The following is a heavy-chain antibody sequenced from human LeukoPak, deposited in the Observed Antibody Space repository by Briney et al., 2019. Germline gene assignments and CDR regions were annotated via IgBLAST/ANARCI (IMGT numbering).Heavy chain of an antibody. CDR1: GFSFSIYA. V-gene: IGHV3-30*14. D-gene: IGHD4-17*01. Sequence: PGGSLRLSCAASGFSFSIYAMDWVRQAPGKGLEWVAVISFDGSDKYYADAVRGRFTIARDNSKNTLYLQMNSLRAEDTAVYYCAREGRSDYGDYEVGGSFDYWGQGTLVTVSS. J-gene: IGHJ4*02. CDR2: ISFDGSDK. CDR3: AREGRSDYGDYEVGGSFDY.